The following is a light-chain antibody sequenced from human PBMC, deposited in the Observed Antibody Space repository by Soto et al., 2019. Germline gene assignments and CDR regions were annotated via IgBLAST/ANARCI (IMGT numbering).Light chain of an antibody. CDR2: KAS. CDR3: QHYNTYPWT. J-gene: IGKJ1*01. Sequence: DIQMTQSPSTLSASVGDRVTVTCRASQSISSWLARYQQKAGKAPKLLIYKASALESGVPSRFSGSGSGTEFTLTISSLEPEDFATYYCQHYNTYPWTFGQGTKVEIK. V-gene: IGKV1-5*03. CDR1: QSISSW.